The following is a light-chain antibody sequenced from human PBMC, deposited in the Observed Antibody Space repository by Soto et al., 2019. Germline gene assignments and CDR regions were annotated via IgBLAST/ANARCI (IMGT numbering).Light chain of an antibody. CDR1: SSDVGPYNY. CDR2: EVT. Sequence: QSSLTQPASVSGSPGQSITISCTGTSSDVGPYNYVSWYQHHPGKAPKLLIYEVTKRPSGVSNRFSGSKSGNTASLTISGLQAEDEADYYCSSYTPSSTLVFGGGTTLTVL. J-gene: IGLJ3*02. V-gene: IGLV2-14*01. CDR3: SSYTPSSTLV.